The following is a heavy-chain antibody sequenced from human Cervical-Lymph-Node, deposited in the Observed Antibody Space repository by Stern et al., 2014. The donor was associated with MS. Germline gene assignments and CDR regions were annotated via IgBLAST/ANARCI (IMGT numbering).Heavy chain of an antibody. CDR2: ISNSGVYT. CDR3: AKDLGRGVVVVPLYGLDV. Sequence: EVQLVGSWGGLVQPWGSLRLSCAAPGFTFSTYAFSWVRHAPGQGLETVSRISNSGVYTYYADSVKGRFTISRDNSKSMLYLEMQSLRAEDTAVYHCAKDLGRGVVVVPLYGLDVWGQGTTVTVSS. V-gene: IGHV3-23*04. CDR1: GFTFSTYA. J-gene: IGHJ6*02. D-gene: IGHD2-2*01.